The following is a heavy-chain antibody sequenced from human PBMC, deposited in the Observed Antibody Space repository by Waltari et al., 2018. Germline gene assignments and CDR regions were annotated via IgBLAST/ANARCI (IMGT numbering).Heavy chain of an antibody. CDR2: ISSDGSSV. J-gene: IGHJ6*02. V-gene: IGHV3-74*01. Sequence: EEQLVESGGGLAHPGESLRLSCAASGFTFRRYWMDWVRHAPGQGLVWVSRISSDGSSVTYADSVKGRFTISRDNAKNTLYVQMNRLRAEDTAVYYCARVATKTYSSPVPGRPYYYGMDVWGQGTTVTVSS. CDR3: ARVATKTYSSPVPGRPYYYGMDV. CDR1: GFTFRRYW. D-gene: IGHD3-22*01.